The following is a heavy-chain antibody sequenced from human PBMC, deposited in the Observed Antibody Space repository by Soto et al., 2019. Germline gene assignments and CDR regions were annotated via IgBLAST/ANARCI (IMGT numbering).Heavy chain of an antibody. Sequence: GASVKVSCKVSGYTLTELSMHWVRQAPGKGLEWMGGFDPEDGETIYAQKFQGRVTMTEDTSTDTAYMELSSLRSEDTAVYYCATHHQARDYYGSGSFPYSFDYWRQGTLVTVS. J-gene: IGHJ4*02. CDR2: FDPEDGET. D-gene: IGHD3-10*01. CDR3: ATHHQARDYYGSGSFPYSFDY. CDR1: GYTLTELS. V-gene: IGHV1-24*01.